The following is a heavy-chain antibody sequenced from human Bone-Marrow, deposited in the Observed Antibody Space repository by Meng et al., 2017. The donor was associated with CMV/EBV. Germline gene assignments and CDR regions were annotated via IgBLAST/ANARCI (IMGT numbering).Heavy chain of an antibody. CDR2: INHSGST. D-gene: IGHD1-1*01. J-gene: IGHJ3*02. Sequence: GSLRLSCAASGFTFSSYAMSWVRQAPGKGLEWIGEINHSGSTNYNPSLKSRVTISVDTSKNQFSLKLSSVTAADTAVYYCARGLGTDAFDIWGQGTMVTVSS. V-gene: IGHV4-34*01. CDR3: ARGLGTDAFDI. CDR1: GFTFSSYA.